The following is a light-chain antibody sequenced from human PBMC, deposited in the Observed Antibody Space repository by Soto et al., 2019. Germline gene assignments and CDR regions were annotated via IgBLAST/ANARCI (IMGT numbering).Light chain of an antibody. CDR2: QVS. CDR1: QSLVYSDGNSY. CDR3: MQATQSRP. V-gene: IGKV2-24*01. J-gene: IGKJ5*01. Sequence: DIVLTQTPLSSPVTLGQPASISCRSSQSLVYSDGNSYLSWLQQRPGQPLRLLIYQVSERFSGGPXXFSGSGAGTDFTLKISRVEPEDVGVYYCMQATQSRPFGQGTRLEIK.